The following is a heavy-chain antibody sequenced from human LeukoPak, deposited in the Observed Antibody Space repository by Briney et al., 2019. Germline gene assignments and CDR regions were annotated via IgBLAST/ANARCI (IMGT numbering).Heavy chain of an antibody. J-gene: IGHJ4*02. D-gene: IGHD6-19*01. V-gene: IGHV1-69*04. CDR3: ATLGTVADIDY. CDR1: GGTFSSYA. Sequence: GASVKVSCKAPGGTFSSYAISWVRQAPGQGLEWMGRIIPILGIANYAQKFQGRVTITADKSTSTAYMELSSLRSEDTAVYYCATLGTVADIDYWGQGTLVTVSS. CDR2: IIPILGIA.